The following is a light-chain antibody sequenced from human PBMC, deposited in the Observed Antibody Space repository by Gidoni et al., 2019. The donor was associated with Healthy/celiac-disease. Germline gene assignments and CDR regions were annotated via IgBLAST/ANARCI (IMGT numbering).Light chain of an antibody. CDR3: QQSYSTRFT. V-gene: IGKV1-39*01. CDR2: AAS. J-gene: IGKJ3*01. Sequence: DIQMTQSPSSLSASVGDSVTIPCRASQSISSYLNWYQQKPGKAPKLLIYAASSLQSGVPSRFRGSGSGTDFTLTISSLQPDDVSTYYCQQSYSTRFTFGPGTKVEIK. CDR1: QSISSY.